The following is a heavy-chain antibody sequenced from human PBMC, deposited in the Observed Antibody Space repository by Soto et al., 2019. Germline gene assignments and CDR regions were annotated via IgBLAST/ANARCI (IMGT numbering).Heavy chain of an antibody. CDR2: IVVGSGNT. D-gene: IGHD4-17*01. V-gene: IGHV1-58*01. Sequence: SVKVSCKASGFTFTSSAVQWVRQARGQRLEWIGWIVVGSGNTNYAQKFQERVTITRDMSTSTAYMELSSLRSEDTAVYYCAAPWAYGYYYYYGMDVWGQGTTVTVSS. J-gene: IGHJ6*02. CDR1: GFTFTSSA. CDR3: AAPWAYGYYYYYGMDV.